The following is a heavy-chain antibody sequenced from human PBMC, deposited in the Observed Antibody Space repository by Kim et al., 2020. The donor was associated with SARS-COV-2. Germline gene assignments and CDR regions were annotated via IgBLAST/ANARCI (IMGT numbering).Heavy chain of an antibody. CDR1: GFTFSIYG. D-gene: IGHD2-21*01. V-gene: IGHV3-33*01. J-gene: IGHJ3*01. CDR2: IWYDGTKK. CDR3: ARPHCGGDCYYHDAF. Sequence: GGSLRLSCAASGFTFSIYGMHWVRQAPGKGLEWVAVIWYDGTKKYYTDSVRGRFTISRDNSKNILYLQMNSLRAEDTAVYYCARPHCGGDCYYHDAF.